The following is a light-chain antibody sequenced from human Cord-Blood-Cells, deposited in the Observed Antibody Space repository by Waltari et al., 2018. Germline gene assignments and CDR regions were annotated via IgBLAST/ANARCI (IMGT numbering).Light chain of an antibody. V-gene: IGLV2-23*01. CDR2: EGS. CDR3: CSYAGSSTWV. J-gene: IGLJ3*02. Sequence: QSALTQPASLSGSPGQSITISCPGTSSAAGSYNLVSWYQQHPGKAPKLMIYEGSKRPSGVSNRFSGSKSGNTASLTISGLQAEDEADYYCCSYAGSSTWVFGGGTKLTVL. CDR1: SSAAGSYNL.